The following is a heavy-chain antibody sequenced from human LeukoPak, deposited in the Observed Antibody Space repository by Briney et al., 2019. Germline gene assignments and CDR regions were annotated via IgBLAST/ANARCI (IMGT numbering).Heavy chain of an antibody. V-gene: IGHV1-2*02. J-gene: IGHJ4*02. Sequence: ASVKVSCKASGYTFTDHYIYWVRQAPGQGLEWMGWINPNSGGTNYAQKFQDRVTMTRDTSISTAYMDLSRLRSVDTAVYYCAKAAAVVTPWDLDYWGQGTLVTVSS. D-gene: IGHD4-23*01. CDR2: INPNSGGT. CDR3: AKAAAVVTPWDLDY. CDR1: GYTFTDHY.